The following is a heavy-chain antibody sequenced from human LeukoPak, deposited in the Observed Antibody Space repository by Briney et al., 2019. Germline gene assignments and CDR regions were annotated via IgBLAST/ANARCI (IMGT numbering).Heavy chain of an antibody. J-gene: IGHJ4*02. V-gene: IGHV4-59*01. Sequence: SETLSLTCTVSGGSISSYYWSWIRQPPGKGLEWIGYIYYSGSTNYNPSLKSRVTISVDTSKNQFSLKLSSVTAADTAVYYCASSYMVRGVPFDYWGQETLVTVSS. CDR3: ASSYMVRGVPFDY. D-gene: IGHD3-10*01. CDR2: IYYSGST. CDR1: GGSISSYY.